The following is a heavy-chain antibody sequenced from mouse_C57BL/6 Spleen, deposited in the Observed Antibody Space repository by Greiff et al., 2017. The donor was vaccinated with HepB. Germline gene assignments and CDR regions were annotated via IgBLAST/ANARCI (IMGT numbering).Heavy chain of an antibody. CDR1: GFTFSDYG. CDR3: ARPYSKRAYAMDY. Sequence: EVQLQESGGGLVKPGGSLKLSCAASGFTFSDYGMHWVRQAPEKGLEWVAYISSGSSTIYYADTVKGRFTISRDNAKNTLFLQMTSLRSEDTAMYYCARPYSKRAYAMDYWGQGTSVTVSS. D-gene: IGHD2-5*01. J-gene: IGHJ4*01. CDR2: ISSGSSTI. V-gene: IGHV5-17*01.